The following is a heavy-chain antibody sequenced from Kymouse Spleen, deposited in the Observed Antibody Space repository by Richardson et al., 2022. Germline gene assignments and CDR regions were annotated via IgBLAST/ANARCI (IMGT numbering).Heavy chain of an antibody. CDR3: ARDSDWNYDYYYYGMDV. Sequence: EVQLVESGGGLVQPGGSLRLSCAASGFTFSSYSMNWVRQAPGKGLEWVSYISSSSSTIYYADSVKGRFTISRDNAKNSLYLQMNSLRDEDTAVYYCARDSDWNYDYYYYGMDVWGQGTTVTVSS. CDR2: ISSSSSTI. CDR1: GFTFSSYS. D-gene: IGHD1-7*01. V-gene: IGHV3-48*02. J-gene: IGHJ6*02.